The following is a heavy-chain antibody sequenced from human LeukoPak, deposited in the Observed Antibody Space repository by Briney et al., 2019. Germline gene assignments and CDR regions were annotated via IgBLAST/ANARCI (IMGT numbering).Heavy chain of an antibody. J-gene: IGHJ6*03. V-gene: IGHV1-8*03. CDR2: MNPNSGNT. D-gene: IGHD5-18*01. CDR3: ARTWIQLWLPSYYYYYYMDV. Sequence: ASVKVSCKASGYTFTSYDINWVRQATGQGLEWMGWMNPNSGNTGYAQKFQGRVTITRNTSISTAYMELSSLRSEDTAVYYCARTWIQLWLPSYYYYYYMDVWGKGTTVTVSS. CDR1: GYTFTSYD.